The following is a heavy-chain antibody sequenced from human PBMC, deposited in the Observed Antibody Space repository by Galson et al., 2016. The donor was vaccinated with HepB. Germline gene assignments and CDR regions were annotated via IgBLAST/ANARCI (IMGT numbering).Heavy chain of an antibody. CDR3: ARESVSIAALDS. V-gene: IGHV4-4*07. D-gene: IGHD6-6*01. CDR1: GDSMIPYF. Sequence: SETLSLTCSVSGDSMIPYFWTWIRQPAGKGLEWLGRIYSTGDTNYSPSLVSRVTMLVDTSKYQFSLRLDSLAAADTAVYYCARESVSIAALDSWGQGILVTVSS. J-gene: IGHJ4*02. CDR2: IYSTGDT.